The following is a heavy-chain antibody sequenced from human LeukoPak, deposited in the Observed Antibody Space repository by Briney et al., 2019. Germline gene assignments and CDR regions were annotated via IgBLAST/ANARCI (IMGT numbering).Heavy chain of an antibody. J-gene: IGHJ3*02. D-gene: IGHD3-10*01. CDR2: IRYDGSNK. CDR1: GFTFSSYG. V-gene: IGHV3-30*02. Sequence: PGGSLRLSCAASGFTFSSYGMHWVRQAPGKGLEWVAFIRYDGSNKYYADSVKGRFTISRDNSKNTLYLQMNSLRAEDTAVYYCAKDFIRVPQDAFDIWGQGTMVTVSS. CDR3: AKDFIRVPQDAFDI.